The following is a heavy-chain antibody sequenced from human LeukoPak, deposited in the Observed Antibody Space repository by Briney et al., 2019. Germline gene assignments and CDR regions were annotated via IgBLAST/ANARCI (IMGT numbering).Heavy chain of an antibody. CDR3: IRGGKVVPFDY. Sequence: GGSLRLSCAASGFTFSSYAMNWVRQAPGKGLEWVAVISYDGSNKYYADSVKGRFTISRDNSKNTLYLQMNSLRAEDTAVYYCIRGGKVVPFDYWGQGTLVTVSS. CDR2: ISYDGSNK. CDR1: GFTFSSYA. J-gene: IGHJ4*02. V-gene: IGHV3-30*04. D-gene: IGHD2-15*01.